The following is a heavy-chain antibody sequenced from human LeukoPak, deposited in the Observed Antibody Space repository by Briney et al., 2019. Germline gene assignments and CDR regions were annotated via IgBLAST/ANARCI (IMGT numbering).Heavy chain of an antibody. CDR1: GGSISSGSYY. Sequence: SETLSLTCTVSGGSISSGSYYWSWIRQPAGKGLEWIGRIYTSGSTNYNPSLKSRVTISGDTSKNQFSLNLSSVTAADTAVYYCARVPYDFWSGYFDYWGRGTLVTVSS. D-gene: IGHD3-3*01. CDR2: IYTSGST. J-gene: IGHJ4*02. CDR3: ARVPYDFWSGYFDY. V-gene: IGHV4-61*02.